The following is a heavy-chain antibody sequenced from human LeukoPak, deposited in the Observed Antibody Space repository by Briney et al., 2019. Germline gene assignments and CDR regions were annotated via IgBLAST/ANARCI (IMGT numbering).Heavy chain of an antibody. CDR1: GGSISSSSYY. V-gene: IGHV4-39*07. CDR3: ARVIAWSPLYYYYYYMDV. D-gene: IGHD3-9*01. J-gene: IGHJ6*03. Sequence: PSETLSLTCTVSGGSISSSSYYWGWIRQPPGTGLEWIGSIYYSGSTYYNPSLKSRVTISVDTSKNQFSLKLVSVTAADTAVYYCARVIAWSPLYYYYYYMDVWGKGTTVTVSS. CDR2: IYYSGST.